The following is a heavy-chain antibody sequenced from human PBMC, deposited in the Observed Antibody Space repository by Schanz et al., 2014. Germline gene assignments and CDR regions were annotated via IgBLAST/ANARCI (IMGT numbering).Heavy chain of an antibody. CDR2: IYSDGST. J-gene: IGHJ4*02. Sequence: EVQLVESGGGLVQPGGSLRLSCAASGFTVSNNYMSWVRQAPGKGLKCVSIIYSDGSTYYVDSVKGRFIISRDNSKNTVYLQMNSLRAEDTAVYYCARDPGGTKTHGLWGQGTLVTVSS. CDR1: GFTVSNNY. CDR3: ARDPGGTKTHGL. V-gene: IGHV3-66*01. D-gene: IGHD2-15*01.